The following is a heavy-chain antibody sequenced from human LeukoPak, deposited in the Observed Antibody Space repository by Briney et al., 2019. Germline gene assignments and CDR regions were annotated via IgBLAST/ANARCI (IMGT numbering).Heavy chain of an antibody. CDR3: ARAFLWSGYYYYGMDV. CDR2: ISYDGSNK. D-gene: IGHD3-3*01. V-gene: IGHV3-30-3*01. CDR1: GFTFSSYS. Sequence: GGSLRLSCAASGFTFSSYSMHWVRQAPGKGLEWVADISYDGSNKYYADSVKGRFTISRDNSKNTRYLQMNSLRAEDTAVYYCARAFLWSGYYYYGMDVWGQGTTVTVSS. J-gene: IGHJ6*02.